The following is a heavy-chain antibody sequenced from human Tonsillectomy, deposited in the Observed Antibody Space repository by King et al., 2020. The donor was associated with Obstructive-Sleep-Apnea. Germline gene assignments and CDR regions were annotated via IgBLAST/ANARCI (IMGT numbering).Heavy chain of an antibody. CDR3: AKIPAASPVPYYYGMDV. CDR2: ISSSSSYI. Sequence: VQLVESGGGLVKPGGSLRLSCAASGFTFSSYSMNWVRQAPGKGLEWVSSISSSSSYIYYADSVKGRFTISRANAKNSLYLQMNSLRAEDTAVYYCAKIPAASPVPYYYGMDVWGQGTTVTVSS. D-gene: IGHD2-2*01. J-gene: IGHJ6*02. V-gene: IGHV3-21*01. CDR1: GFTFSSYS.